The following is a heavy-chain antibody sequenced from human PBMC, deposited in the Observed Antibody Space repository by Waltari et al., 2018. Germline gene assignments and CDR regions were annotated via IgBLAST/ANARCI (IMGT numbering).Heavy chain of an antibody. CDR1: GFTLSNYA. J-gene: IGHJ4*02. V-gene: IGHV3-23*03. CDR2: IYSGGGA. D-gene: IGHD3-10*01. CDR3: VKETAYGYYFDN. Sequence: EVQLLESGGGLIPPGGSLTLSGAASGFTLSNYAMNWIRQAPGKGLEWVSVIYSGGGAYYADSVKGRFTISRDNSKNTLYLQMSSLRLEDTAVYYCVKETAYGYYFDNWGQGTLVSVSS.